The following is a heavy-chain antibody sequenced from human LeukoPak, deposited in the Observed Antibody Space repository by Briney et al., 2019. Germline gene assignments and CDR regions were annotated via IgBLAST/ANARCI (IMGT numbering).Heavy chain of an antibody. D-gene: IGHD4-17*01. V-gene: IGHV3-30*02. J-gene: IGHJ4*02. Sequence: PGGSLRLSCAGSGFSFSSYGMHWVRQAPGKGLEWMAFIRSDGSNKYYADSVKGRFTISRDNSKNTLYLQMNSLRAEDTAVYYYAKDLGIGYGDYIRYWGQGTLVTVSS. CDR2: IRSDGSNK. CDR3: AKDLGIGYGDYIRY. CDR1: GFSFSSYG.